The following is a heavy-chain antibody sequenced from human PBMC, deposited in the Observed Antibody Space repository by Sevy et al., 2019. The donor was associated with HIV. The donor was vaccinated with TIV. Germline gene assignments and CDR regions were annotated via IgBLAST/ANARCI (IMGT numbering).Heavy chain of an antibody. CDR3: ARWRGTRVTMIVVVTTGYFDH. CDR1: GTSFSSDS. V-gene: IGHV4-34*01. CDR2: INHTGST. D-gene: IGHD3-22*01. J-gene: IGHJ4*02. Sequence: SETLSLTCTVSGTSFSSDSWTWIRQSPGKGLEWIGEINHTGSTNYNPSLKSRFTISVDTSKNQFSLKLTSVTAADTAIYYCARWRGTRVTMIVVVTTGYFDHWGQGTLVTVSS.